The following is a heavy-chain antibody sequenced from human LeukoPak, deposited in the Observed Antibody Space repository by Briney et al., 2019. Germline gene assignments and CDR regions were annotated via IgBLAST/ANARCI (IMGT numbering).Heavy chain of an antibody. Sequence: SVKVSCKASGGTFSSYAISWVRQAPGQRLEWMGGIIPIFGTANYAQKFQGRVTITADESTSTAYMELSSLRSEDTAVYYCARDIVVVVADRLSYEGYMDVWGKGTTVTVSS. CDR1: GGTFSSYA. D-gene: IGHD2-15*01. CDR3: ARDIVVVVADRLSYEGYMDV. J-gene: IGHJ6*03. V-gene: IGHV1-69*01. CDR2: IIPIFGTA.